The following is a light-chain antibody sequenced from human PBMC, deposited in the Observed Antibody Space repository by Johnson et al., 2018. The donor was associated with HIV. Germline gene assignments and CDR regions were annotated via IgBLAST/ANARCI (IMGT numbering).Light chain of an antibody. CDR3: GTWDSSLSAYV. V-gene: IGLV1-51*01. Sequence: QSVLTQPPSVSAAPGQKVTISCSGSNSNIGNNYISWYQQLPRTAPKLLIYDNNKRPSGIPDRISGSKSGTSATLGITGLQTGDEADYYCGTWDSSLSAYVFGTGTKVTVL. CDR1: NSNIGNNY. J-gene: IGLJ1*01. CDR2: DNN.